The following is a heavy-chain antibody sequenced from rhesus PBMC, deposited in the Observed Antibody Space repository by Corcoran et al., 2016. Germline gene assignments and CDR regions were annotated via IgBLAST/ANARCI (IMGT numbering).Heavy chain of an antibody. J-gene: IGHJ6*01. D-gene: IGHD2-2*01. CDR1: GGSVSSSNW. V-gene: IGHV4S10*01. CDR2: IYGCSIPP. Sequence: QLQLQESGPGLVKPSETLSLTCAVSGGSVSSSNWWSWIRQPPGKGLEGIGFIYGCSIPPHHHPSLRRRVTISKDTTKHQFSLKLSSVTAADTAVYYCARAGGYCTRTICYGGLDSWGQGVVVTVSS. CDR3: ARAGGYCTRTICYGGLDS.